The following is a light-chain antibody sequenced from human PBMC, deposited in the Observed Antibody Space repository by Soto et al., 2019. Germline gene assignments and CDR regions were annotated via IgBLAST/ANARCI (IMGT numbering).Light chain of an antibody. Sequence: QSVLTQPASVSGSPGQSITISCTGTSSDVGGYNYVSWYQQHPGKAPKIMIYDVSNRPSGVSNRFSGSKSGNTASLTISGLQAEDEADYYCSSYTSSSPYVFGTGTKLTVL. V-gene: IGLV2-14*01. CDR1: SSDVGGYNY. CDR3: SSYTSSSPYV. J-gene: IGLJ1*01. CDR2: DVS.